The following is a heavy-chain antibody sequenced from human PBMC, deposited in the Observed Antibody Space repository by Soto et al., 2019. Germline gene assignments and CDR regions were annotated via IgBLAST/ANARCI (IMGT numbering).Heavy chain of an antibody. Sequence: APVKVSCKASGYTFTRSYMHWVRQANVKVLEWMGIINPSGGSTSYAQKFQGRVTMTRDTSTSTVYMELSSLRSEDTAVYYCARGVRIAAAGTGLFRFDYWGQGTLVTVSS. V-gene: IGHV1-46*01. J-gene: IGHJ4*02. D-gene: IGHD6-13*01. CDR1: GYTFTRSY. CDR3: ARGVRIAAAGTGLFRFDY. CDR2: INPSGGST.